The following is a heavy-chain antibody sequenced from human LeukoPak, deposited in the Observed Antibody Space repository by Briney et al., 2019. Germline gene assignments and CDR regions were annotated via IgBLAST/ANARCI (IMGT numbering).Heavy chain of an antibody. CDR3: ARYRGTLRGYSE. CDR1: GFTFSDYY. D-gene: IGHD5-12*01. J-gene: IGHJ4*02. CDR2: ISSSGTTI. V-gene: IGHV3-11*04. Sequence: PGGSLRLSCAASGFTFSDYYMSWIRQAPGKGLEWVSYISSSGTTIYYADSVKGRFTISRDNSKNTLYVQMNSLRVEDTAVYYCARYRGTLRGYSEWGQGTLVTVSS.